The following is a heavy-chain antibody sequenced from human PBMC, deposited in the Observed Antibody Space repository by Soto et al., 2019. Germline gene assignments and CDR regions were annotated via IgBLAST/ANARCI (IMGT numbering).Heavy chain of an antibody. D-gene: IGHD5-18*01. J-gene: IGHJ6*02. CDR2: IIPILGIA. CDR1: GSTFSSYT. V-gene: IGHV1-69*08. Sequence: QVQLVQSGAEVKKPGSSVKVSCKASGSTFSSYTISWVRQAPGQGLEWMGRIIPILGIANYAQKFQGRVTITADKSTSTAYMELSSLRSEDTAVYYCARDAAMVDEGYYYYGMDVWGQGTTVTVSS. CDR3: ARDAAMVDEGYYYYGMDV.